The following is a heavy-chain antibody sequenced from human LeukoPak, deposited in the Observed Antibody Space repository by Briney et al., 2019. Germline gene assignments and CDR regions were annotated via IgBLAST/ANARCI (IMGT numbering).Heavy chain of an antibody. CDR1: GFTFSNSG. CDR2: ISHDASSK. J-gene: IGHJ6*04. V-gene: IGHV3-30*03. D-gene: IGHD4/OR15-4a*01. CDR3: ARESNDYYYYYGMDV. Sequence: GGSLRLSCAGSGFTFSNSGMHWVRQAPGKGLEWVAVISHDASSKYHADSVKGRFTISRDNSKNTLYLQMNSLRAEDTAVYYCARESNDYYYYYGMDVWGKGTTVTVSS.